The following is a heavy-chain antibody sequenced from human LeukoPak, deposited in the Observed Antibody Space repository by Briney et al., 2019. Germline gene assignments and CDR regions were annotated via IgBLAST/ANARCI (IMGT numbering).Heavy chain of an antibody. V-gene: IGHV3-23*01. J-gene: IGHJ4*02. D-gene: IGHD3-10*01. CDR3: AKALDYYGNTWIDY. CDR1: GFTFNTYG. CDR2: ISGSGGAT. Sequence: DPGGSLRLSCAASGFTFNTYGMSWVRQAPGKGLEWVSGISGSGGATYYADSVKGRFTISRDNSKNTLYLQMNSLRAEDTAVYYCAKALDYYGNTWIDYWGQGTLVTASS.